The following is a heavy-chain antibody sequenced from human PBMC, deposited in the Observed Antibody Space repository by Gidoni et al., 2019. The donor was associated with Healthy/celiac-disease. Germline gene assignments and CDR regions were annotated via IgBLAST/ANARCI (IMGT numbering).Heavy chain of an antibody. J-gene: IGHJ3*02. CDR2: IIPIFGTA. D-gene: IGHD1-7*01. CDR1: GGTVSSYA. CDR3: ARDGYGTTHRAFDI. Sequence: QVQLVQSGAAVPKPASSVKVSCKAAGGTVSSYAVSWVRQAPGQGLEWMGGIIPIFGTANYAQKFQGRVTITADKSTSTAYMELSSLRSEDTAVYYCARDGYGTTHRAFDIWGQGTMVTVSS. V-gene: IGHV1-69*06.